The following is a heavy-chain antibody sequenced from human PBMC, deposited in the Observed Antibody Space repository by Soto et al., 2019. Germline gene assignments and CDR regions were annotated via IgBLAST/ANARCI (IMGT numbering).Heavy chain of an antibody. V-gene: IGHV4-31*03. CDR2: IYYSGST. J-gene: IGHJ4*02. Sequence: LTQTFNVSGGAIMYVSYYWRWIRHHPGQGLEWIGYIYYSGSTYYNPSLKSRVTISVDPSKNQFSLKLSSVTAADTAVYYCARETFGVVKNYFDYWGLGTLVTVPS. D-gene: IGHD3-3*01. CDR3: ARETFGVVKNYFDY. CDR1: GGAIMYVSYY.